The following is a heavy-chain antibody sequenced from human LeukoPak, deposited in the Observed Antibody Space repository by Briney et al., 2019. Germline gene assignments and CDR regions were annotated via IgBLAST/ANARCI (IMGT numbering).Heavy chain of an antibody. CDR3: AHNDRETGTPGY. D-gene: IGHD1-1*01. J-gene: IGHJ4*02. CDR1: GFSLSTSGVG. CDR2: ICWNDDK. V-gene: IGHV2-5*01. Sequence: SGPTLVKPTQTLTLTCTFSGFSLSTSGVGVGWIRQPPGKALEWLAVICWNDDKGYSPSLKSRFTITKDTSKNQVVLTMTNLDPVDTATYYCAHNDRETGTPGYWGQGTLVTVSS.